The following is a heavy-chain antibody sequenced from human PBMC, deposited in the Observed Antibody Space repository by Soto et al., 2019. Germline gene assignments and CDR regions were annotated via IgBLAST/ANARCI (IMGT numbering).Heavy chain of an antibody. CDR2: IYYAGST. D-gene: IGHD3-3*01. CDR1: GGSISGTDHY. V-gene: IGHV4-39*07. CDR3: ASRGYDFWSGYYRTVDY. J-gene: IGHJ4*02. Sequence: SETLSLTCTVSGGSISGTDHYWGWIRQPRGKGLDWLGSIYYAGSTLHNPSLKRRATISVDASRNQFSLRLSSVTAADTAVYYCASRGYDFWSGYYRTVDYWGQGTPVTVS.